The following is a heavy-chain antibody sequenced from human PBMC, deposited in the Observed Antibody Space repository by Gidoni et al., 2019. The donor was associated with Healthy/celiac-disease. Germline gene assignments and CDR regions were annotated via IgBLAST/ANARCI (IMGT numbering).Heavy chain of an antibody. Sequence: QVQLVESGGGVVQPGRSLRLSCAASGFPFSSYGMHWVRQAPGKGLEWVAVIWYDGSNKYYADSVKGRFTISRDNSKNTLYLQMNSLRAEDTAVYYCARGVTTEYFDYWGQGTLVTVSS. V-gene: IGHV3-33*01. D-gene: IGHD4-17*01. CDR1: GFPFSSYG. CDR3: ARGVTTEYFDY. J-gene: IGHJ4*02. CDR2: IWYDGSNK.